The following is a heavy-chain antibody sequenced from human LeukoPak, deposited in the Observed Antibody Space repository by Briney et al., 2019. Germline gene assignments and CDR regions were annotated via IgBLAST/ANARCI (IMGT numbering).Heavy chain of an antibody. D-gene: IGHD6-13*01. V-gene: IGHV3-9*01. CDR3: AKVSAGYYYYGMDV. J-gene: IGHJ6*02. Sequence: GGSLRLSCAASGFTFDDYAMHWVRQAPGKGLEWVPGISWNSGSIGYADSVKGRLTISRDNAKNSLYLQMNSLRAEDTALYYCAKVSAGYYYYGMDVWGQGTTATVSS. CDR1: GFTFDDYA. CDR2: ISWNSGSI.